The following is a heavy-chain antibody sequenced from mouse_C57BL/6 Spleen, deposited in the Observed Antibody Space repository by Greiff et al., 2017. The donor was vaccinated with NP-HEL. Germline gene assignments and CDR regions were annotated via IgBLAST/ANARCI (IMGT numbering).Heavy chain of an antibody. CDR2: ISDGGSYT. Sequence: EVKLVESGGGLVKPGGSLKLSCAASGFTFSSYAMSWVRQTPEKRLEWVATISDGGSYTYYPDNVKGRFTISRDKAKNNLYLQMSHLKSEDTAMYYWARWDSSKGDFDYWGQGTTLTVSS. D-gene: IGHD3-2*02. V-gene: IGHV5-4*03. J-gene: IGHJ2*01. CDR3: ARWDSSKGDFDY. CDR1: GFTFSSYA.